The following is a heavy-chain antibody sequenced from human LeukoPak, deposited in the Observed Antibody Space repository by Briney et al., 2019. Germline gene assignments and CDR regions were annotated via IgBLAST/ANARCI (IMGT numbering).Heavy chain of an antibody. D-gene: IGHD3-10*01. CDR2: ISGSGGST. J-gene: IGHJ4*02. CDR3: AKELLWFGELLYGGYYFDY. V-gene: IGHV3-23*01. CDR1: GFTFSSYA. Sequence: PGGSLRLSCAASGFTFSSYAMSWVRQAPGKGLEWVSAISGSGGSTYYADSVKGRFTISRDNSKNTLYLQMNSLRAEDTAVYYCAKELLWFGELLYGGYYFDYWGQGTLVTVSS.